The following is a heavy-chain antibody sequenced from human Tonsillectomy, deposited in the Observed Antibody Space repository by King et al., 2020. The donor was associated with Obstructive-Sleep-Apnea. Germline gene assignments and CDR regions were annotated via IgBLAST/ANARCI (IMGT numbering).Heavy chain of an antibody. CDR2: ISGSGVST. V-gene: IGHV3-23*04. CDR1: GFTFSSYA. Sequence: QLVQSGGGLVQPGGSLRLSCAASGFTFSSYAMSWVRQAPGKGLEWVSAISGSGVSTYYADSVKGRFTISRDNSKNTLYLQMNSLRAEDTAVYYCAKDRHPGYSYGSYFDYWGQGTLVTVSS. J-gene: IGHJ4*02. D-gene: IGHD5-18*01. CDR3: AKDRHPGYSYGSYFDY.